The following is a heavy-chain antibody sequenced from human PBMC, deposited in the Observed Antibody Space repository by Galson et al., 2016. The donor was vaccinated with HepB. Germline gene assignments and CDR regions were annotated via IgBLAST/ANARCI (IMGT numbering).Heavy chain of an antibody. J-gene: IGHJ5*02. V-gene: IGHV3-43*02. CDR3: TRGQQWLLKS. Sequence: SLRLSCAASGFTFDDYAMHWVRQAPGKGLEWVPLISGNGDSTYYADSVKGRFTISRDNSTNSLYLVMNSLRAEDTALYYCTRGQQWLLKSWGRGTLVTVSS. CDR2: ISGNGDST. D-gene: IGHD6-19*01. CDR1: GFTFDDYA.